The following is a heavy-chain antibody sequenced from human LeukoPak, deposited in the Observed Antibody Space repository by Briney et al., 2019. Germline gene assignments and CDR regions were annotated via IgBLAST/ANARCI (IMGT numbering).Heavy chain of an antibody. CDR3: ARDRQCGY. D-gene: IGHD2-21*01. V-gene: IGHV1-18*01. J-gene: IGHJ4*02. Sequence: ASVKVSCEASSYTFTSYGISWVRQAPVQGLEWMGWISAYNGNTNYAPKFQGRVTMTTDTPTSTAYMELRSLRSDDTAVYYCARDRQCGYWGQGTLVTVSS. CDR1: SYTFTSYG. CDR2: ISAYNGNT.